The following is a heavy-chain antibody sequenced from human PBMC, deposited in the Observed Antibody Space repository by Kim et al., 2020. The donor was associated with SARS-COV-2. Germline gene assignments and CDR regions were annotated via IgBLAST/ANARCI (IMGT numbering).Heavy chain of an antibody. D-gene: IGHD3-16*02. CDR1: GYTFTNYA. Sequence: ASVKVSCKPSGYTFTNYAISWVRQAPGQGFEWMGWINTDTGNPTYAQAFTGRFVFSVDTPVSTTYLQISSLKAEDTALYYCARVIWGSYRYTDSWGQGTLVTVSS. J-gene: IGHJ4*02. CDR3: ARVIWGSYRYTDS. CDR2: INTDTGNP. V-gene: IGHV7-4-1*02.